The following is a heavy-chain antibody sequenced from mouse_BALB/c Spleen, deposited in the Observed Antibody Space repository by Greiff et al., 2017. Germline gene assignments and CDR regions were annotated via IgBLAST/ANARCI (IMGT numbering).Heavy chain of an antibody. D-gene: IGHD1-1*01. CDR1: GFAFSSYY. V-gene: IGHV5-12-1*01. CDR3: ARHYYGSSGYAMDY. Sequence: EVMLVESGGGLVKPGGSLKLSCAASGFAFSSYYMSWVRQTPEKRLEWVAYISSGGGSTYYPDTVKGRFTISRDNAKNTLYLQMSSLKSEDTAMYYGARHYYGSSGYAMDYWGQGTSVTVSS. CDR2: ISSGGGST. J-gene: IGHJ4*01.